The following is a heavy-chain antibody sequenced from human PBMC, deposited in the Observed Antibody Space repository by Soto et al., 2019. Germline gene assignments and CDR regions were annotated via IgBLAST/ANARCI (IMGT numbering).Heavy chain of an antibody. CDR1: GFTFSNAW. D-gene: IGHD6-19*01. V-gene: IGHV3-15*01. J-gene: IGHJ4*02. CDR3: TTEGVAVASFSY. Sequence: GGSLRLSCAASGFTFSNAWMSWVRLAPGKGLEWVGRIKSKTDGGTTDYAAPVKGRFTISRDDSKNTLYLQMNSLKTEDTAVYYCTTEGVAVASFSYWGQGTLVTVSS. CDR2: IKSKTDGGTT.